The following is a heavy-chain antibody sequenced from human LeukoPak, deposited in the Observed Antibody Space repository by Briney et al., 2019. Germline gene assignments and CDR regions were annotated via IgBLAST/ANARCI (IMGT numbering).Heavy chain of an antibody. J-gene: IGHJ4*02. CDR3: ARDSYFDY. V-gene: IGHV3-7*01. CDR2: IKQDGSEK. Sequence: PGRSLRLSCAASGFTFSSYAMHWVRQAPGKGLEWVANIKQDGSEKYYADSVKGRFTISRDNAKNSLYLQMNSLRAEDTAVYYCARDSYFDYWGQGTLVTVSS. CDR1: GFTFSSYA.